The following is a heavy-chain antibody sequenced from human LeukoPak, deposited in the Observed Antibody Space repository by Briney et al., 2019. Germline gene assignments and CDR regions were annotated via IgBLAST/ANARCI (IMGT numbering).Heavy chain of an antibody. V-gene: IGHV4-39*01. J-gene: IGHJ3*02. CDR3: ARRRSRGYSYGNAFDI. CDR2: IYYSGNT. CDR1: GVSISSSNSY. D-gene: IGHD5-18*01. Sequence: SETLSLTCTVSGVSISSSNSYWGWIRQPPGKGLEWIGSIYYSGNTYYNASLKSRVTISVDTSKNQFSLKLSSVTAADTAVYYCARRRSRGYSYGNAFDIWGQGTMVTVSS.